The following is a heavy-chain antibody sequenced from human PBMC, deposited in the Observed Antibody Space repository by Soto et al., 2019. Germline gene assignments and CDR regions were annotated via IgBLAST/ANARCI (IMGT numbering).Heavy chain of an antibody. V-gene: IGHV5-51*01. CDR2: IYPRDSDT. CDR1: GYSFTSYW. CDR3: ARHPDIVLMVYADDAFDI. D-gene: IGHD2-8*01. J-gene: IGHJ3*02. Sequence: PGESLKISCKGSGYSFTSYWIGWVRQMPGKGLKWMGIIYPRDSDTRYSPSFQGQVIISADKSISTAYLQWSSLKASDTAMYYCARHPDIVLMVYADDAFDIWGQGTMVTVSS.